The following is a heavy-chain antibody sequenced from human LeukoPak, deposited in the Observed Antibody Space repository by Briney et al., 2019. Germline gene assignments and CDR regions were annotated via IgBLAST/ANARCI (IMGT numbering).Heavy chain of an antibody. CDR1: GGSISSYY. D-gene: IGHD4-17*01. CDR3: ARSSGDYFAEYFQH. J-gene: IGHJ1*01. CDR2: IYYSGST. V-gene: IGHV4-59*08. Sequence: SETLSLTCTVSGGSISSYYWSWIRQPPGKGLEWIGYIYYSGSTNYNPSLKSRVTISVDTSKNQFSLKLSSVTAADTAVYYCARSSGDYFAEYFQHWGQGTLVTVSS.